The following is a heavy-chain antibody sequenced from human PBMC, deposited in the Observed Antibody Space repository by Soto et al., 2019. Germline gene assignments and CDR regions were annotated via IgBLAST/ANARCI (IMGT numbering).Heavy chain of an antibody. CDR2: IIPILGIA. J-gene: IGHJ3*02. Sequence: ASVRVSCKASGGTFSSYTISWVRQAPGQGLEWIGRIIPILGIANYAQKFQGRVTITADKSTSTAYMELSSLRSEDTAVYYCARDGRGGERPDLVAFDIWGQGTMVTVSS. CDR3: ARDGRGGERPDLVAFDI. CDR1: GGTFSSYT. D-gene: IGHD1-26*01. V-gene: IGHV1-69*04.